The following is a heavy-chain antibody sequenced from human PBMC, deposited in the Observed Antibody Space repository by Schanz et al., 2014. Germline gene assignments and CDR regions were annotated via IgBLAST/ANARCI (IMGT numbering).Heavy chain of an antibody. V-gene: IGHV1-18*01. CDR1: GYYFGGFG. Sequence: QVQLVQSGTEVKKPGASMKISCKAFGYYFGGFGISWVRQAPGQGFEWMGWIGAFQGNTKYAQKFQDRVTLTSDTSASTAYRELRGLRPDDTAVYYCLRANPTQHVVLPDALRYWGQGTLVSVSS. J-gene: IGHJ4*02. CDR2: IGAFQGNT. CDR3: LRANPTQHVVLPDALRY. D-gene: IGHD2-2*01.